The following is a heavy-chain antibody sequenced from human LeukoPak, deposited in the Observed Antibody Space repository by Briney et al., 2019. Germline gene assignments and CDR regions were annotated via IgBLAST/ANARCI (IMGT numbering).Heavy chain of an antibody. Sequence: GGSLRLSCAASGFTVSSNYMSWVRQAPGKGLEWVSGISSGGSTYYADSVKGRFTISRDNSKNTLYLQMNSLRAEDTAVYYCAKGVGYYYYMDVWGKGTTVTVSS. CDR3: AKGVGYYYYMDV. CDR1: GFTVSSNY. J-gene: IGHJ6*03. V-gene: IGHV3-53*01. CDR2: ISSGGST.